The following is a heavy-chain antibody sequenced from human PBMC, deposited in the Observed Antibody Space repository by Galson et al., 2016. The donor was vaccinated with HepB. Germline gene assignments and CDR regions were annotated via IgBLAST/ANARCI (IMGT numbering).Heavy chain of an antibody. CDR3: ARVDLPYDDFWSGRYDAFDI. Sequence: SWVRQPPGKGLEWTGEIHPSGSTNYNPSLKSRVTISVDKSKNQFSLKLSSVTAADTAAYYCARVDLPYDDFWSGRYDAFDIWGQGTMVTVSS. D-gene: IGHD3-3*01. CDR2: IHPSGST. V-gene: IGHV4-4*02. J-gene: IGHJ3*02.